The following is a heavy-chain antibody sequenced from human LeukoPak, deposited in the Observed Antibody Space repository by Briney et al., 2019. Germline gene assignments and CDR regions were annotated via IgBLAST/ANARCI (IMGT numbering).Heavy chain of an antibody. V-gene: IGHV3-48*03. CDR2: ISSSGSTI. CDR1: GFTFRSYE. Sequence: QPGGSLRLSCAASGFTFRSYEMNWVRQAPGKGLEWVSYISSSGSTIYFADSVKGRLTISRDNAKNSLYLQMNSLRVEDTAVYYCARADMAVVPAFDYWGQGTPVTVSS. D-gene: IGHD6-19*01. J-gene: IGHJ4*02. CDR3: ARADMAVVPAFDY.